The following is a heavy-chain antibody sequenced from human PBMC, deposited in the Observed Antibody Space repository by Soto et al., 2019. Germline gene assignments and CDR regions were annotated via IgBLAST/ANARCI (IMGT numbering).Heavy chain of an antibody. CDR1: GGSISSGDYS. J-gene: IGHJ6*03. CDR3: ARRNYYYYYVDV. Sequence: PSETLSLTCTVSGGSISSGDYSWSWVRQSPGKGLEWIGHIYNSGITYYNPSLKSRVVISIDTSRNQFSLRLNSLTAADRAVYFCARRNYYYYYVDVWGKGTTVTVSS. CDR2: IYNSGIT. V-gene: IGHV4-30-4*01.